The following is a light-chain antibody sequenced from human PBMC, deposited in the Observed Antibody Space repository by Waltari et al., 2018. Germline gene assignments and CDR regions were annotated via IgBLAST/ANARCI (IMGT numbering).Light chain of an antibody. V-gene: IGLV8-61*01. CDR1: SGSLSTTSY. CDR3: ALYMGSGIWV. CDR2: KAN. Sequence: QTVLTPEPSLSVSPGGKVTLTCALSSGSLSTTSYATWYQQTPGQAPRTLVYKANARSSGVPDRFSGSILGNTAALTITGAQADDESDYYCALYMGSGIWVFGGGTRLTVL. J-gene: IGLJ3*02.